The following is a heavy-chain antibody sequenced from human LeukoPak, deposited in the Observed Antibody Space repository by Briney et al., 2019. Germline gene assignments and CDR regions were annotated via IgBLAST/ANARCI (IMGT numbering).Heavy chain of an antibody. CDR3: ARAKRGYSGYELDY. D-gene: IGHD5-12*01. J-gene: IGHJ4*02. CDR1: GGSTSSYY. CDR2: IYYSGST. V-gene: IGHV4-59*01. Sequence: PSETLSLTCTVPGGSTSSYYWSWIRQHPGKGLEWIGYIYYSGSTNYNPSLKSRVTVSVDTSKNQFSLKLSSVTAADTAVYYCARAKRGYSGYELDYWGQGTLVTVSS.